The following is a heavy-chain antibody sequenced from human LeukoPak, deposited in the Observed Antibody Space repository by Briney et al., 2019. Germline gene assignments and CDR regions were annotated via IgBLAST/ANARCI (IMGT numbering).Heavy chain of an antibody. CDR3: AQADSTGYFYFQH. V-gene: IGHV6-1*01. CDR1: GDSVSSNSAA. J-gene: IGHJ1*01. CDR2: TYYRSEWYN. Sequence: SQTLSLTCAISGDSVSSNSAAWNWIRQSPSRGLEWLGRTYYRSEWYNDYAVSVKSRININPDTSKNQFSLQLNSVTPEDTAVYYYAQADSTGYFYFQHWGQGTLVTVSS. D-gene: IGHD3-22*01.